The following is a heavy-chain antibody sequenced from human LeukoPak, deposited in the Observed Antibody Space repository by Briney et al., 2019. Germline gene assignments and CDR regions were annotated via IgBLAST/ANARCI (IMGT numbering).Heavy chain of an antibody. CDR2: IKPDGSGK. V-gene: IGHV3-7*01. J-gene: IGHJ4*02. Sequence: PGGSLRLSCAASGFTFSSYWVTWVRQAPGKGLEWVANIKPDGSGKYYVDSVKGRFTISRDNAKNSLYLQMNSLRAEDTAVYYCARQAGDSSGYYYPDYWGQGTLVTVSS. D-gene: IGHD3-22*01. CDR3: ARQAGDSSGYYYPDY. CDR1: GFTFSSYW.